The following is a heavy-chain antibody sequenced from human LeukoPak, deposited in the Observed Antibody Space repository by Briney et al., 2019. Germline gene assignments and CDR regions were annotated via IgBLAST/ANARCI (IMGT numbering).Heavy chain of an antibody. V-gene: IGHV3-33*01. CDR2: IWYDGSNQ. J-gene: IGHJ4*02. D-gene: IGHD6-19*01. Sequence: GGSLRLSCAASRFTFSSYGMHGVRQAPGKGLEWVAVIWYDGSNQDYADSVKGRFTIFRDNTKNTLYLQMNSLRAEDTAVCYCARGRGIAVAGTDYWGQGTLVTVSS. CDR1: RFTFSSYG. CDR3: ARGRGIAVAGTDY.